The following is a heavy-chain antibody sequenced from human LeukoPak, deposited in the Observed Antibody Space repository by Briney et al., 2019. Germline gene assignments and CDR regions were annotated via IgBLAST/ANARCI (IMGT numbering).Heavy chain of an antibody. V-gene: IGHV3-15*01. D-gene: IGHD2-21*02. Sequence: GGSLRLSCAASGFTFSNAWMTWVRQAPGKGLEWVGRIKSKTDGGTTDYAAPVKGRFTISRDDSKNMQYLQMNSLKTEDTAVYYCTTGVVVTAIQDYWGQGTLVTVSS. CDR3: TTGVVVTAIQDY. CDR2: IKSKTDGGTT. J-gene: IGHJ4*02. CDR1: GFTFSNAW.